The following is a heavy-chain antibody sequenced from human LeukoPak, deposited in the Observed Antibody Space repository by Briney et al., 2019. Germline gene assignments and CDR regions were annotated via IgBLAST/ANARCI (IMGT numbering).Heavy chain of an antibody. CDR1: GGSISSYY. J-gene: IGHJ5*02. CDR2: IYYSGST. CDR3: ARLRAYYYDTSGYFGWFDP. D-gene: IGHD3-22*01. V-gene: IGHV4-59*01. Sequence: SETLSLTCTVSGGSISSYYWSWIRQPPGKGLEWIGYIYYSGSTNYNPSLKSRVTISVDTSKNQFSLKLSSVTAADTAVYYCARLRAYYYDTSGYFGWFDPWGQGTLVIVSS.